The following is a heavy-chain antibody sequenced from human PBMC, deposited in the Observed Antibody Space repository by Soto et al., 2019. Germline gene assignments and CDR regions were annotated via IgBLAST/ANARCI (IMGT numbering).Heavy chain of an antibody. CDR3: ARGYYYYYYGMDV. Sequence: LRLSCAASGFTFTSYAMSWVRQAPGEGLEWVSAISGSGANTSYAESVKGRFTISRDNSKNTLYLQMNGLRAEDTAVYYCARGYYYYYYGMDVWGQGTTVTGSS. CDR1: GFTFTSYA. V-gene: IGHV3-23*01. J-gene: IGHJ6*02. CDR2: ISGSGANT.